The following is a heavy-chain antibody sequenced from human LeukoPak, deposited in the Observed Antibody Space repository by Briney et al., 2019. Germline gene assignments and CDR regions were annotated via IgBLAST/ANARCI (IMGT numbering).Heavy chain of an antibody. CDR3: VRGRYGAYSFDY. D-gene: IGHD4-17*01. Sequence: GGSPRLSCEASGFTFSRNSMNWVRQAPGKGLEWISYISSSGNTIYYADSVKGRFTISRDNAKNSLDLQMNNLRAEDTAVYYCVRGRYGAYSFDYWGQGALVTVSP. CDR1: GFTFSRNS. J-gene: IGHJ4*02. V-gene: IGHV3-48*01. CDR2: ISSSGNTI.